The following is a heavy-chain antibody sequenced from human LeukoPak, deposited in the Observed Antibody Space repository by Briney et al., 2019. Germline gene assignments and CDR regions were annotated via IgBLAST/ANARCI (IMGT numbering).Heavy chain of an antibody. J-gene: IGHJ4*02. D-gene: IGHD2-2*01. V-gene: IGHV3-23*01. Sequence: GGSLRLSCAASGFTVGSHAMTWVRQAPGKGLEGVSGITYSGDNTYYPGSVKGRFTISRDNSRNTLFLQMDSLRAEDTAVYYCAKDKLPTAMFSYVYWGQGTLVTVSS. CDR1: GFTVGSHA. CDR2: ITYSGDNT. CDR3: AKDKLPTAMFSYVY.